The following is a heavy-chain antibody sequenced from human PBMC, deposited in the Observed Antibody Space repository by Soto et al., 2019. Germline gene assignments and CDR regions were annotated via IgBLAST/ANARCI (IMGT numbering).Heavy chain of an antibody. D-gene: IGHD3-22*01. Sequence: GGSLRLSCAASGFTFSDYYMSWIRQAPGRGLEWVSYISSSGSTIYYADSVKGRFTISRDNSKNTLYLQMNSLRAEDTAVYYCARVGYDSSGSLYYFDYWGQGTLVTVSS. CDR3: ARVGYDSSGSLYYFDY. J-gene: IGHJ4*02. V-gene: IGHV3-11*04. CDR1: GFTFSDYY. CDR2: ISSSGSTI.